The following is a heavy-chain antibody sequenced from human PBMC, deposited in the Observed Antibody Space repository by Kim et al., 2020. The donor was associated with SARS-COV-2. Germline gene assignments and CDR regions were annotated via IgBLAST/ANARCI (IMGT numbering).Heavy chain of an antibody. CDR2: IIPIFGTA. V-gene: IGHV1-69*13. Sequence: SVKVSCKASGGTFSSYAISWVRQAPGQGLEWMGGIIPIFGTANYAQKFQGRVTITADESTSTAYMELSSLRSEDTAVYYCARVREDYYGSGSYSESVYYYYGMDVWGQGTTVTVSS. D-gene: IGHD3-10*01. CDR3: ARVREDYYGSGSYSESVYYYYGMDV. CDR1: GGTFSSYA. J-gene: IGHJ6*02.